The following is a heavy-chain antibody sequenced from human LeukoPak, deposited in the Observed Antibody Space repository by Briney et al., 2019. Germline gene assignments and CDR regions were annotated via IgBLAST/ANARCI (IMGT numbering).Heavy chain of an antibody. Sequence: GGALTLTSAASAFTCSSYGMHWDPPAPGHGLVWFSRTKSDGSVNWSADSVKGRFTTSRDNAKNMLYLQMTSLRDAAPAVYFCASDHDAVGTTIAHWGQGTLVTVSS. J-gene: IGHJ4*02. CDR2: TKSDGSVN. D-gene: IGHD1-14*01. V-gene: IGHV3-74*01. CDR3: ASDHDAVGTTIAH. CDR1: AFTCSSYG.